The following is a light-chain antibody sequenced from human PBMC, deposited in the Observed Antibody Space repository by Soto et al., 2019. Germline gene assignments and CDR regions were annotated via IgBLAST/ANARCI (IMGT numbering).Light chain of an antibody. CDR1: QGISNY. V-gene: IGKV1-27*01. CDR2: AAS. Sequence: DIQMTQSPSSLSASVGDRVTITCRASQGISNYLAWYQQKPGKVPKLLIYAASTLQSGVPSRFSGSGSGTDFTPTISSLQPEDVATYYCQKYNSARALTFGGGTKVEIK. CDR3: QKYNSARALT. J-gene: IGKJ4*01.